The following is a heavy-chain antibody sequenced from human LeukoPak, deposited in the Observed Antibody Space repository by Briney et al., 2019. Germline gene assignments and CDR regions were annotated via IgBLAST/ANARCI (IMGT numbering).Heavy chain of an antibody. J-gene: IGHJ4*02. CDR1: GFTFDDYA. V-gene: IGHV4-30-2*01. CDR3: ARISVTTTGNIFDY. CDR2: IFHSGST. Sequence: LRLSCAASGFTFDDYAMHWVRQAPGQGREWFGYIFHSGSTYYNPSLERQITISVDTSKNQFSLNLSYVTAADTAVYYCARISVTTTGNIFDYWGQGTLVTVSS. D-gene: IGHD1-1*01.